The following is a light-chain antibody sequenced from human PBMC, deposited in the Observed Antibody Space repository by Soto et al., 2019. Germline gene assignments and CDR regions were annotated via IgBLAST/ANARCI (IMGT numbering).Light chain of an antibody. CDR1: GSDVGSYKL. J-gene: IGLJ1*01. V-gene: IGLV2-23*01. Sequence: QSVLTQPASVSGSPGQSITISCTGTGSDVGSYKLVSWYQHHPGKAPKLMIYEGSKRPSGVSNRFSGSTSGNTASLTISGLQAGDEADYYCCSYASSSILYVFGTGTKVTV. CDR3: CSYASSSILYV. CDR2: EGS.